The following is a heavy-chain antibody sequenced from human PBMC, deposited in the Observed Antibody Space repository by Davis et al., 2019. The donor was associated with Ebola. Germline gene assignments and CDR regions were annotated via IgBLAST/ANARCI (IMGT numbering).Heavy chain of an antibody. CDR1: GFTFSSYG. Sequence: GESLKISCAASGFTFSSYGMHWVRQAPGKGLEWVAVIWYDGSNKYYADSVKGRFTISRDNSKNTLYLQMNSLRAEDTAVYYCARDRSSGYLRNWFDPWGQGTLVTVSS. V-gene: IGHV3-33*01. D-gene: IGHD3-22*01. CDR2: IWYDGSNK. J-gene: IGHJ5*02. CDR3: ARDRSSGYLRNWFDP.